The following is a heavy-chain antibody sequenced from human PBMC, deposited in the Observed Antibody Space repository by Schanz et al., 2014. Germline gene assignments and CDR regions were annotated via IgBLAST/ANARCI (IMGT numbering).Heavy chain of an antibody. Sequence: QVHLVQSGAEVHKPGASLKISCKASGYTFTNFFLHWVRQAPGQGLEWMGRIIPILGIANYAQKCQGRVTNTADKSTSTAYMDRSSLRPEDTAVYYCARGPLGTSPWGQGTLVTVSS. J-gene: IGHJ5*02. V-gene: IGHV1-69*09. CDR2: IIPILGIA. D-gene: IGHD5-12*01. CDR1: GYTFTNFF. CDR3: ARGPLGTSP.